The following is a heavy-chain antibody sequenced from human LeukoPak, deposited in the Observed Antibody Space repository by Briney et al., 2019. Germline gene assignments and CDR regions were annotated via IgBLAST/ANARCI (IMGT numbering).Heavy chain of an antibody. CDR1: GGSISSSNYY. J-gene: IGHJ4*02. CDR2: IYYSGSA. V-gene: IGHV4-39*01. CDR3: ARGSGYYYGDFGY. D-gene: IGHD3-22*01. Sequence: SETLSLTCAVSGGSISSSNYYWGWIRQPPGKGLEWIGSIYYSGSAYYNPSLKSRVTISVDTSKNQFSLKLSSVTAADTAVYYCARGSGYYYGDFGYWGQGTLVTVSS.